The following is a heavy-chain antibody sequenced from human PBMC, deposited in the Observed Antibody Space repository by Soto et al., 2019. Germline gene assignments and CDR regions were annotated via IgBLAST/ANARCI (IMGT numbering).Heavy chain of an antibody. CDR2: ISSSSSTI. V-gene: IGHV3-48*02. J-gene: IGHJ4*02. CDR1: GFTFSSYS. D-gene: IGHD3-22*01. Sequence: GGSLRLSCAASGFTFSSYSMNWVRQAPGKGLEWVSYISSSSSTIYYAGSVKGRFTISRDNAKNSLYLQMNSLRDEDTAVYYCARAGNYYDSSGYGYWGQGTLVTVSS. CDR3: ARAGNYYDSSGYGY.